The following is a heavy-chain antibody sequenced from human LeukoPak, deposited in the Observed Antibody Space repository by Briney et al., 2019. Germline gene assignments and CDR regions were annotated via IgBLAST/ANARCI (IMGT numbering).Heavy chain of an antibody. V-gene: IGHV3-11*03. D-gene: IGHD1-14*01. CDR2: ISGSGSDT. J-gene: IGHJ4*02. Sequence: TGGSLRLSCAASGFTFSDYYMSWIRQAPGKGLGSISYISGSGSDTNYADSVRGRFTISRDNAKNSLYLQMNSLTADDTAVYYCAITARIPEAWGQGTLVTVSS. CDR1: GFTFSDYY. CDR3: AITARIPEA.